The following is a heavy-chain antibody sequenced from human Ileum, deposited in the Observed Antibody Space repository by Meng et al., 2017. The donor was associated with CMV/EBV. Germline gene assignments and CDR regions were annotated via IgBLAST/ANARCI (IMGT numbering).Heavy chain of an antibody. J-gene: IGHJ5*02. Sequence: YTFSSYYMHLVRQAPGQGLEWMGVINFGGSATYAQNFQDRVIMTRDTSTSTVHMEVISLRSDDTAVYYCARGYYHFWSASGYNWLDPWGQGTLVTVSS. CDR2: INFGGSA. D-gene: IGHD3-3*01. CDR1: YTFSSYY. CDR3: ARGYYHFWSASGYNWLDP. V-gene: IGHV1-46*01.